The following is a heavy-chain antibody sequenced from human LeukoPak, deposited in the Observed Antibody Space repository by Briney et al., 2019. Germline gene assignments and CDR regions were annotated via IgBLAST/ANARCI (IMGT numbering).Heavy chain of an antibody. V-gene: IGHV1-69*05. J-gene: IGHJ5*02. CDR3: ARVGYYYGSGSYWFDP. D-gene: IGHD3-10*01. Sequence: SVKVSCKASGGTFSSYAISWVRQAPGQGLEWMGGIIPIFGTANYAQKFQGRVTITTDESTSTAYMELSSLRSEDTAVYYCARVGYYYGSGSYWFDPWGQGTLVTVSS. CDR2: IIPIFGTA. CDR1: GGTFSSYA.